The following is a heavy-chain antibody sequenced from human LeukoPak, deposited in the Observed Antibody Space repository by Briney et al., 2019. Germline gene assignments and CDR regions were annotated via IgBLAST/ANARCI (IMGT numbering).Heavy chain of an antibody. D-gene: IGHD3-3*01. CDR3: ASHDYDFWSGYLDAFDI. CDR1: GYTFTSYG. Sequence: GASVKVSCKASGYTFTSYGISWVRQAPGQGLEWMGWISAYNGNTNYAQKLQGRVTMTTDTSTSTAYMELRSLRSDDTAVYYCASHDYDFWSGYLDAFDIWGQGTMVTVSS. J-gene: IGHJ3*02. V-gene: IGHV1-18*01. CDR2: ISAYNGNT.